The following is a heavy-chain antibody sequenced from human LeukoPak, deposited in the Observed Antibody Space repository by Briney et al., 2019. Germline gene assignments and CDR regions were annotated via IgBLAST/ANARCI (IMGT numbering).Heavy chain of an antibody. CDR3: ARGVNRAYDI. CDR2: TNEDESAK. CDR1: GFSFRNSW. D-gene: IGHD2-8*01. J-gene: IGHJ3*02. V-gene: IGHV3-7*01. Sequence: GESLRLSCAASGFSFRNSWMAWVRQAPGKGLEWVALTNEDESAKYYVDSVKGRFTISRDNAKNSLFLQMNSLRDEDTAMYYCARGVNRAYDIWGHGTTVTVSS.